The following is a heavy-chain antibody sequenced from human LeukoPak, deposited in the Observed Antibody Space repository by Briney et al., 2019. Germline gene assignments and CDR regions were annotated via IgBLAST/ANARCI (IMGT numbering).Heavy chain of an antibody. CDR3: AHRPYYYDSSSAYSPDFDY. Sequence: SGPTLVNPTQTLTLTCTFSGFSLSTSGVGVAWIRQPPGKALEWPALIYWNDDKRYSPSLKSRLTVTKDTSKNQVVLTMTNMDPVDTATYYCAHRPYYYDSSSAYSPDFDYWGQGTLVTVSS. V-gene: IGHV2-5*01. CDR1: GFSLSTSGVG. D-gene: IGHD3-22*01. CDR2: IYWNDDK. J-gene: IGHJ4*02.